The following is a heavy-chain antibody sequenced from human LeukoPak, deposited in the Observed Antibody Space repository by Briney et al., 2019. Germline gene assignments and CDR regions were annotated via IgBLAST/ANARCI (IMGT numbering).Heavy chain of an antibody. Sequence: PSETLSLTCAVSGYSISSGYYWGWIRQPPGKGLEWIGSIYHSGSTYYNPSLKSRVTTSVDTSKNQFSLKLSSVTAADTAVYYCARPAVAGTHVFDYWGQGTLVTVSS. D-gene: IGHD6-19*01. CDR1: GYSISSGYY. V-gene: IGHV4-38-2*01. J-gene: IGHJ4*02. CDR2: IYHSGST. CDR3: ARPAVAGTHVFDY.